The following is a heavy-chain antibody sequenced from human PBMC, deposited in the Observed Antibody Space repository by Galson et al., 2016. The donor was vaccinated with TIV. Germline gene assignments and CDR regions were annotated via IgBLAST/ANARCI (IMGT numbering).Heavy chain of an antibody. V-gene: IGHV3-66*02. CDR2: ISSGGTT. Sequence: SLRLSCAASELIVSSNYMNWVRQAPGKGLEWVSLISSGGTTSYADSVRGRFTISRDNSNNLVYLQMNNLRPEDTGVYYCARDRRHCGNECYLYYYYGMDVWGQGATVTVAS. CDR3: ARDRRHCGNECYLYYYYGMDV. CDR1: ELIVSSNY. J-gene: IGHJ6*02. D-gene: IGHD2-21*01.